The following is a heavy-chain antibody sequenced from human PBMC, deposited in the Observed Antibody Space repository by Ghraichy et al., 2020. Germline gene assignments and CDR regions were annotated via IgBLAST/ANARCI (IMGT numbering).Heavy chain of an antibody. J-gene: IGHJ6*02. CDR1: GFTFSSYS. Sequence: LSLTCAASGFTFSSYSMNWVRQAPGKGLEWVSSISSSSSYIYYADSVKGRFTISRDNAKNSLYLQMNSLRAEDTAVYYCARDNTGTTHGMDVWGQGTTVTVSS. V-gene: IGHV3-21*01. D-gene: IGHD1-7*01. CDR2: ISSSSSYI. CDR3: ARDNTGTTHGMDV.